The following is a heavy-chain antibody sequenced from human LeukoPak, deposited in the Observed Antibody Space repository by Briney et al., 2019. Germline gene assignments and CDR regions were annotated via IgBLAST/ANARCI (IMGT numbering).Heavy chain of an antibody. D-gene: IGHD3-10*01. V-gene: IGHV4-39*02. CDR2: IYFSGST. CDR1: GGSISSRTYS. Sequence: SQTLSLTRTVSGGSISSRTYSWGWLRQPPGKGPEWIGTIYFSGSTYYNPSPECRVTISVDTSNNHFSLKLSSLPAGDTAVYYCARRGSGRDAGLDYWGQGPLVTVSA. J-gene: IGHJ4*02. CDR3: ARRGSGRDAGLDY.